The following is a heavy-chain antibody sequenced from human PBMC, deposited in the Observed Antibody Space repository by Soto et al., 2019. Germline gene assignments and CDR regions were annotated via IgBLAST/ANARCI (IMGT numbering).Heavy chain of an antibody. V-gene: IGHV3-33*01. CDR3: ARGGNIVVVVAAGLDAFDI. J-gene: IGHJ3*02. CDR2: IWYDGSNK. Sequence: PGGSLRLSCAASGFTFSSYGMHWVRQAPGKGLEWVAVIWYDGSNKYYADSVKGRFTISRDNSKNTLYLQMNSLRAEDTAVYYCARGGNIVVVVAAGLDAFDIWGQGTMVTVSS. CDR1: GFTFSSYG. D-gene: IGHD2-15*01.